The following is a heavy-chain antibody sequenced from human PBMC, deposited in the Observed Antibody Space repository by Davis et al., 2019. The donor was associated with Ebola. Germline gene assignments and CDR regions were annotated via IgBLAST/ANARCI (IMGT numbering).Heavy chain of an antibody. D-gene: IGHD3-16*01. CDR1: GFNFSHYA. CDR2: ISGSGNTT. Sequence: ESLKISCAVSGFNFSHYAMSWVRQAPGKGLEWVSSISGSGNTTYYADSVEGRFTIPRDNSKNTLSLQMNSVRGEDTAVYYCAKDKGFWVPPDWFGPWGQGVQATVSS. V-gene: IGHV3-23*01. CDR3: AKDKGFWVPPDWFGP. J-gene: IGHJ5*02.